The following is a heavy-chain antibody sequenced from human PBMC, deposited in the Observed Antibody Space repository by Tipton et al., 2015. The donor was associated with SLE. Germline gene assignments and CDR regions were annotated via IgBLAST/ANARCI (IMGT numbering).Heavy chain of an antibody. J-gene: IGHJ4*02. V-gene: IGHV4-39*07. Sequence: TLSLTCTVSGASISSSSYYWGWIRQSAGKGVEWIGEINHRGSTNYNPSLKSRVTISVDTSKNQFSLRLTSVTAADTAVYYCARGKISWAVFVVKNYFDSWGQGTLVTVSS. CDR3: ARGKISWAVFVVKNYFDS. D-gene: IGHD2-21*01. CDR1: GASISSSSYY. CDR2: INHRGST.